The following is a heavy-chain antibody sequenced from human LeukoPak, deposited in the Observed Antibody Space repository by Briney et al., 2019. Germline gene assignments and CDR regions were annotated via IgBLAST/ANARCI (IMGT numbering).Heavy chain of an antibody. V-gene: IGHV3-7*01. CDR3: ARDPYSGAYGDTYYYFMDV. CDR2: IKEDGSEK. CDR1: GFTFSSYW. Sequence: GGSLRLSCAASGFTFSSYWMSWVRQAPEKGLEWVANIKEDGSEKNYVDSVKGRFTISRDNARNSLYLQMNSLTAEDTAVYYCARDPYSGAYGDTYYYFMDVWGKGTTVTISS. D-gene: IGHD1-26*01. J-gene: IGHJ6*03.